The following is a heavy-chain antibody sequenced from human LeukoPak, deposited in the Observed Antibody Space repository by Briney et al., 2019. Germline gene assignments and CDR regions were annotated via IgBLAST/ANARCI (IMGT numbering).Heavy chain of an antibody. CDR1: VYTFTGYY. J-gene: IGHJ5*02. D-gene: IGHD3-10*01. V-gene: IGHV1-2*02. CDR2: INPNSGGT. Sequence: ASVNVSCMASVYTFTGYYMHWVRQAPGQGLECMGWINPNSGGTNYAQKFQGRVTMTRDTSISTAYMELSRLRSDDTAVYYCARGPLMMVRGVAAYNWFDPWGQGTLVTVSS. CDR3: ARGPLMMVRGVAAYNWFDP.